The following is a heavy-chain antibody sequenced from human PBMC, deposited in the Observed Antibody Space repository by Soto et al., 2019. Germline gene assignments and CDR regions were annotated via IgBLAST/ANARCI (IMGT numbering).Heavy chain of an antibody. Sequence: GGSLRLSCAASGFTFSSYSMNWVRQAPGKGLEWVSAITGSSSSAFYADSVKGRFTISRDNSKNTLDLQMSSLRVEDTAVYYCAKRGLNDWHYYDFWGQGVLVTVSS. V-gene: IGHV3-23*01. CDR3: AKRGLNDWHYYDF. CDR2: ITGSSSSA. CDR1: GFTFSSYS. D-gene: IGHD3-9*01. J-gene: IGHJ4*02.